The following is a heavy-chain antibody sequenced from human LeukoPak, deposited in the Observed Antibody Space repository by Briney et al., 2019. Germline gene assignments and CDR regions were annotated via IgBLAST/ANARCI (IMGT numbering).Heavy chain of an antibody. CDR3: ARGYYDYVWGSYRYNDFDY. D-gene: IGHD3-16*02. V-gene: IGHV1-2*02. CDR2: INPNSGGT. Sequence: GASVKVSCKASGYTFTGYYMHWVRQAPGQGLEWMGWINPNSGGTNYAQKFQGRVTMTRDTSISTAYMELSRLRSDDTAVYYCARGYYDYVWGSYRYNDFDYWGQGTLVTVSS. J-gene: IGHJ4*02. CDR1: GYTFTGYY.